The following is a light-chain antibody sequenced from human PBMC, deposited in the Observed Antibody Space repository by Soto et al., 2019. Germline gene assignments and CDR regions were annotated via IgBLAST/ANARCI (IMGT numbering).Light chain of an antibody. V-gene: IGKV3-20*01. J-gene: IGKJ3*01. Sequence: EVALTQSPGTLSLSPGERATLSCRASESVSSSYLAWYQQKGGQAPRLLIYGASSRATGIPDRFSGSGSGTNFTLTISRLEPEDFAVYYCQQYVSPLFTFGPGTKLDIK. CDR1: ESVSSSY. CDR2: GAS. CDR3: QQYVSPLFT.